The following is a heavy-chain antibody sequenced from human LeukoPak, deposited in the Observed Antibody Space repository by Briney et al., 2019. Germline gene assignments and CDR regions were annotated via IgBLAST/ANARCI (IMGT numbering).Heavy chain of an antibody. CDR3: ARGPYDSSGYRFDC. V-gene: IGHV1-8*01. CDR2: MNPNSGNT. J-gene: IGHJ4*02. CDR1: GYTFTSYD. D-gene: IGHD3-22*01. Sequence: GSVKVSCKASGYTFTSYDINWVRQATGQGLEWMGWMNPNSGNTGYAQKFQGRVTMTKNTSISTAYMELSSLRSEDTAVCYCARGPYDSSGYRFDCWGQGILVTVSS.